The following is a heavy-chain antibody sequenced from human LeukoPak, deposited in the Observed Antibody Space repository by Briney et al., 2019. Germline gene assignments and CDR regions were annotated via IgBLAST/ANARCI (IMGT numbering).Heavy chain of an antibody. CDR2: IYSNGNT. CDR3: ARLADFYYFYTDV. Sequence: SETLSLTCTVSTGSMSSYIWSWVRQPPGKGPEWIGYIYSNGNTNYNPSLKSRVTISVDTSKKQFSVRLSSVTAADTAVYYCARLADFYYFYTDVWGKGTTVTVSS. CDR1: TGSMSSYI. J-gene: IGHJ6*03. V-gene: IGHV4-4*09.